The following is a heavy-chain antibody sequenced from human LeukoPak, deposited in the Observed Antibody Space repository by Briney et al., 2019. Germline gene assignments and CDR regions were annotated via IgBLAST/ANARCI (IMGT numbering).Heavy chain of an antibody. CDR1: GGTFSSYA. CDR3: AKVLWFGEAYYHYGMDV. Sequence: SVKVSCKASGGTFSSYAISWVRQAPGQGLEWMGGIIPIFGTANYAQKFQGRVTITTDESTSTAYMELSSLKADDTAVFYCAKVLWFGEAYYHYGMDVWGQGTKVSVTS. V-gene: IGHV1-69*05. D-gene: IGHD3-10*01. J-gene: IGHJ6*02. CDR2: IIPIFGTA.